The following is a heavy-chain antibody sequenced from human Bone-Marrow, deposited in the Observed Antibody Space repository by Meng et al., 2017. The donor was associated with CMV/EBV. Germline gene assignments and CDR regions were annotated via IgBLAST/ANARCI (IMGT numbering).Heavy chain of an antibody. CDR3: ARGGIYYGLG. CDR1: GFTFSSYA. D-gene: IGHD3-10*01. CDR2: ISYDGSSK. V-gene: IGHV3-30*04. J-gene: IGHJ4*02. Sequence: GESLKISCAASGFTFSSYAMHWVRQAPGKGLEWVAVISYDGSSKYHADSVKGRFTISRDNSKNTLYLQMNSLREEDTAVYYCARGGIYYGLGWGQGTQVTVSS.